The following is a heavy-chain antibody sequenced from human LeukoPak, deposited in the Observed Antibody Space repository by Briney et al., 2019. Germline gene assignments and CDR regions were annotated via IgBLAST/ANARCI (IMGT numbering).Heavy chain of an antibody. CDR3: ARDLPAVVRGRAFDI. CDR1: GGSVSSGSYY. D-gene: IGHD4-23*01. V-gene: IGHV4-61*01. CDR2: IYYSGST. Sequence: SETLSLTCTVSGGSVSSGSYYWSWIRQPPGKGLEWIGYIYYSGSTNYNPSLKSRVTISVDTSKNQVSLKLSSVTAADTAVYYCARDLPAVVRGRAFDISGQGTMVTVSS. J-gene: IGHJ3*02.